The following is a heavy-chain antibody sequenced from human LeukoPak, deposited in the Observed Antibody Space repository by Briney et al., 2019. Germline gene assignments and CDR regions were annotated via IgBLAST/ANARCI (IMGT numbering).Heavy chain of an antibody. CDR1: GGSISSYY. J-gene: IGHJ6*03. CDR2: IYTSGST. Sequence: SETLSLTCTVSGGSISSYYWSWIRQPAGKGLEWIGRIYTSGSTNYNPSLKSRVTMSVDTSKNQFSLKLSSVTAADTAVYYCARDEXXVVPAAMVDYYYYYYMDVWGKGTTVTVSS. CDR3: ARDEXXVVPAAMVDYYYYYYMDV. V-gene: IGHV4-4*07. D-gene: IGHD2-2*01.